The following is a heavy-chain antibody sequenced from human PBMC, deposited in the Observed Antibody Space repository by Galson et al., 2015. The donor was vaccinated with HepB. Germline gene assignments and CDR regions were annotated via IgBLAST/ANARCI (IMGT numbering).Heavy chain of an antibody. J-gene: IGHJ1*01. CDR3: AKGRRAVAGQPAEYFQY. CDR1: GFTFSDYG. V-gene: IGHV3-30*18. CDR2: VSYDGRNQ. D-gene: IGHD6-19*01. Sequence: SLRLSCAVSGFTFSDYGMYWVRQAPGKVLESLAVVSYDGRNQYYADCVKGRFTISRDNSKNTLYLQVNSLNAEDTAIYYCAKGRRAVAGQPAEYFQYWGQGTLVTVSS.